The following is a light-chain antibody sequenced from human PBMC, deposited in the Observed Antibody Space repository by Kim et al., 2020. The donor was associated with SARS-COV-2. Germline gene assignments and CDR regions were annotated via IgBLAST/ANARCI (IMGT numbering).Light chain of an antibody. CDR1: QDISNY. J-gene: IGKJ4*01. CDR2: DAS. Sequence: DIQMTQSPSSLSASVGDRVTITCQASQDISNYLNWYQQKPGKAPKLLIYDASNLETGVPSRFSGSESGTDFTFTISSLQPEDIATYYYQQYDNLPLTFGGGTKLEI. V-gene: IGKV1-33*01. CDR3: QQYDNLPLT.